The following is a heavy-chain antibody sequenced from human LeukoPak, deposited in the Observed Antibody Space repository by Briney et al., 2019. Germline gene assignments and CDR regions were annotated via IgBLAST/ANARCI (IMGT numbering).Heavy chain of an antibody. CDR2: ISAYNGNT. V-gene: IGHV1-18*01. Sequence: GASVKVSCKASGYTFTSYGISWVRQAPGQGLEWMGWISAYNGNTNYAQKLQGRVTMTTDTSTSTVYMELRSLRSDDTAVYYCARDMNTRVTPISYAFDLWGQGTMVTVSS. D-gene: IGHD4-23*01. CDR1: GYTFTSYG. J-gene: IGHJ3*01. CDR3: ARDMNTRVTPISYAFDL.